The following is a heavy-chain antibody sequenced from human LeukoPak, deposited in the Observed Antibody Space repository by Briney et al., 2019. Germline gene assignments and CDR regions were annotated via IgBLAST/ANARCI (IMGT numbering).Heavy chain of an antibody. CDR3: ASLDPRGQDYDILTGPKRGYYYYYYMDV. D-gene: IGHD3-9*01. CDR2: ISGSGDFT. Sequence: GGSLRLSCAASGFTFSSYAMSWVRQAPGKGLEWVSSISGSGDFTSYYADSVKERFTISRDNSKNTLYLQMNSLRAEDTAVYYCASLDPRGQDYDILTGPKRGYYYYYYMDVWGKGTTVTVSS. V-gene: IGHV3-23*01. CDR1: GFTFSSYA. J-gene: IGHJ6*03.